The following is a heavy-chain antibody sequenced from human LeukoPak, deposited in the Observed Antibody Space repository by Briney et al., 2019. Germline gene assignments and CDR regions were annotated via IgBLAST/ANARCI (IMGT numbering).Heavy chain of an antibody. V-gene: IGHV3-30-3*01. CDR1: GFTFSSYA. J-gene: IGHJ4*02. CDR2: ISYDGSNK. D-gene: IGHD3-22*01. CDR3: SSSGYYSQFAASDY. Sequence: QPGRSLRLSCAASGFTFSSYAMHWVRQAPGKGLEWVAVISYDGSNKYYADSVKGRFTISRDNSKSTLYLQMNSLRAEDTAVYYCSSSGYYSQFAASDYWGQGTLVTVSS.